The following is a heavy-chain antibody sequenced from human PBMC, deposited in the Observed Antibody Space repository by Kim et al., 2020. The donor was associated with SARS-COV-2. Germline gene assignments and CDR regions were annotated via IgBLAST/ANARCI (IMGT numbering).Heavy chain of an antibody. D-gene: IGHD1-26*01. CDR1: GGTFSSYA. CDR2: IIPILGIA. J-gene: IGHJ6*02. CDR3: ARVFSPIVGEFYYYYGMDV. Sequence: SVKVSCKASGGTFSSYAISWVRQAPGQGLEWMGRIIPILGIANYAQKFQGRVTITADKSTSTAYMELSSLRSEDTAVYYCARVFSPIVGEFYYYYGMDVWGQGTTVTVSS. V-gene: IGHV1-69*04.